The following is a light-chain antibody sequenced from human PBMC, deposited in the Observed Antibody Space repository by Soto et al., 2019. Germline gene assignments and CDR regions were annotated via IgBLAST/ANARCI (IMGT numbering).Light chain of an antibody. CDR2: DAS. J-gene: IGKJ1*01. CDR1: QSVSSNY. Sequence: EIVLTQSPGTLSLSPGERATLSCRASQSVSSNYITWYQQKPGQAPRRLIFDASSRATGIPDRFSGSGSGTDFTLTISRLEPEDFAVYYCQQYGSSPSTFGQGTKV. CDR3: QQYGSSPST. V-gene: IGKV3-20*01.